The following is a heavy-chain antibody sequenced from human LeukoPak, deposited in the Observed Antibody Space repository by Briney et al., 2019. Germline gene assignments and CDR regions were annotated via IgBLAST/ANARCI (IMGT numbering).Heavy chain of an antibody. CDR1: GYSISSGYY. CDR2: IYRSGST. J-gene: IGHJ6*03. V-gene: IGHV4-38-2*01. D-gene: IGHD6-13*01. Sequence: SETLSLTCAVSGYSISSGYYWGWFRQPPGKGLGWIGTIYRSGSTYSNPSLKSRLTISVDTSKNQFSLKLNSLTAADTAVYYCARQGGSSSPYYYYYMDVWGKGTPVTVPS. CDR3: ARQGGSSSPYYYYYMDV.